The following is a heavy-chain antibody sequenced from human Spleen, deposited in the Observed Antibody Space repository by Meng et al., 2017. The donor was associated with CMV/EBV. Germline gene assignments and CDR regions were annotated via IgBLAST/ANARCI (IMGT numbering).Heavy chain of an antibody. J-gene: IGHJ6*02. CDR3: AKPGGITIFGVVGSYGMDV. Sequence: GESLKISCAASGFSFSYYGMHWVRQAPGKGLEWVAFIRYDGSNKYYADSVKGRFTISRDNSKNTLYLQMNSLRAEDTAVYYCAKPGGITIFGVVGSYGMDVWGQGTTVTVSS. CDR1: GFSFSYYG. CDR2: IRYDGSNK. V-gene: IGHV3-30*02. D-gene: IGHD3-3*01.